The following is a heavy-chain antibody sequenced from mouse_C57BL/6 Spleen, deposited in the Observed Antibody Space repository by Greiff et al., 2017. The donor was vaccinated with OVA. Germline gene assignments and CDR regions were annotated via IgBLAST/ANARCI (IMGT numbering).Heavy chain of an antibody. CDR1: GYTFTSYW. CDR2: INPSNGGT. J-gene: IGHJ2*01. V-gene: IGHV1-53*01. CDR3: ARTPAPIYYGNYGTWGYFDY. Sequence: QVQLQQPGTELVKPGASVKLSCKASGYTFTSYWMHWVKQRPGQGLEWIGNINPSNGGTNYNEKFKSKATLTVDKSSSTAYMQLSSLTSEDSAVYYCARTPAPIYYGNYGTWGYFDYWGQGTTLTVSS. D-gene: IGHD2-1*01.